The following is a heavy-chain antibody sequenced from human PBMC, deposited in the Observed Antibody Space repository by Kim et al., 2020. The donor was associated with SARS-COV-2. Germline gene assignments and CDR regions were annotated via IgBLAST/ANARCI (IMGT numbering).Heavy chain of an antibody. Sequence: PSLKSRVTISVDTSKNQFSLKLSSVTAADTAVYYCARHSRIVVVPAASLAWGQGTLVTVPS. V-gene: IGHV4-39*01. J-gene: IGHJ4*02. D-gene: IGHD2-2*01. CDR3: ARHSRIVVVPAASLA.